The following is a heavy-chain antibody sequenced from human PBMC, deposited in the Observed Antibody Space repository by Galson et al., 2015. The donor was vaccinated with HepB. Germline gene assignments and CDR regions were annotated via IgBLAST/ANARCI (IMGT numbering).Heavy chain of an antibody. CDR3: ARDLGKVPNIAAGRWNWFDP. Sequence: SVKASCKASGYTFTSYGISWVRQAPGQGLEWMGWISAYNGNTNYAQKLQGRVTMTTDTSTSTAYMELRSLRSDDTAVYYCARDLGKVPNIAAGRWNWFDPWGQGTLVTVSS. D-gene: IGHD6-25*01. V-gene: IGHV1-18*01. J-gene: IGHJ5*02. CDR2: ISAYNGNT. CDR1: GYTFTSYG.